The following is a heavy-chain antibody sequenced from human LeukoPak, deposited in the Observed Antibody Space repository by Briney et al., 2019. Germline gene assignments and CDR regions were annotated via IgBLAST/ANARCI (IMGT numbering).Heavy chain of an antibody. CDR2: IYYSGST. Sequence: SETLSLTCTVSGGSISSYYWSWIRQPPGKGLEWIGSIYYSGSTYYNPSLKSRVTISVDTSKNQFSLKLSSVTAADTAVYYCARDPRGHYDILTGYYTYWGQGTLVTVSS. J-gene: IGHJ4*02. V-gene: IGHV4-39*07. CDR1: GGSISSYY. CDR3: ARDPRGHYDILTGYYTY. D-gene: IGHD3-9*01.